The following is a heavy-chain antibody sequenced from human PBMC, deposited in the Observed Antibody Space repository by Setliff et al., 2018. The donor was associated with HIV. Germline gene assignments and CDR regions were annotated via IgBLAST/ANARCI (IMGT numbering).Heavy chain of an antibody. CDR1: GGSFSGYH. Sequence: SETMSLTCAVDGGSFSGYHWNWIRQFPGKGLEWIGEINHTGNTQYNPSLKSRVTMSEETSKNQFSLKLQSVTAADTAIYFGARGKGGLVGPAEFDYWGPGTLVTVSS. D-gene: IGHD1-26*01. V-gene: IGHV4-34*01. CDR2: INHTGNT. CDR3: ARGKGGLVGPAEFDY. J-gene: IGHJ4*02.